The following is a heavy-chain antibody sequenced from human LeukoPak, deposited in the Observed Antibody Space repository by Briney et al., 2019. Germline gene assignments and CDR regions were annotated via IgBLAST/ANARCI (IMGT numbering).Heavy chain of an antibody. CDR2: INPNSGGT. CDR3: ARGDYDFWSGYPFDY. J-gene: IGHJ4*02. Sequence: GASVKVSCKASGYTFTGYYMHWVRQAPGQGLEWMGWINPNSGGTNYAQKFQGRVTMTRDTSISTAYTELSRLRSDDTAVYYCARGDYDFWSGYPFDYWGQGTLVTVSS. V-gene: IGHV1-2*02. CDR1: GYTFTGYY. D-gene: IGHD3-3*01.